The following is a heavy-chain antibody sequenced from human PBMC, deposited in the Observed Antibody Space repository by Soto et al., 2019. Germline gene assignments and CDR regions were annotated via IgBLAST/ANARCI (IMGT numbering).Heavy chain of an antibody. J-gene: IGHJ6*02. CDR1: GGSISSSNW. D-gene: IGHD1-26*01. Sequence: QVQLQESGPGLVKPSGTLSLTCAVSGGSISSSNWWSWVRQPPGKGLEWMGAIYHSGSTNYNPSLKRRVTISVDKAKNPFSLRLTSVTAADTAVYYCARVSGSYYYGMDVWGQGTTVTVSS. CDR2: IYHSGST. CDR3: ARVSGSYYYGMDV. V-gene: IGHV4-4*02.